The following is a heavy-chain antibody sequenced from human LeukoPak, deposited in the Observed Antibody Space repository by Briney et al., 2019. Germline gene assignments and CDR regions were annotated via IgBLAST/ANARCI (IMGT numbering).Heavy chain of an antibody. CDR1: GYTFTGYY. V-gene: IGHV1-2*02. Sequence: GASVKVSCKASGYTFTGYYMHWVRQAPGQGLEWMGWINPNSGGTNYAQKFQGRVTMTRDTSISTAYMELSRLRSDDTAVYYCARVWSNIAAAGTGYWGQGTLVTVSS. CDR2: INPNSGGT. CDR3: ARVWSNIAAAGTGY. J-gene: IGHJ4*02. D-gene: IGHD6-13*01.